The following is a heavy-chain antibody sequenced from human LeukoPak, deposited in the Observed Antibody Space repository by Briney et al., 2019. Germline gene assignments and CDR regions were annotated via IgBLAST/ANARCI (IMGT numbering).Heavy chain of an antibody. CDR1: GFIFNNYA. D-gene: IGHD6-19*01. Sequence: GGSLRLSCAGSGFIFNNYAMHWVRQPPGKGLEWVSGISWNSGSIDYADSVKGRFTISRDNAKNSLYLQMNSLRVEDTAFYYCAKDNRRHYTSGPSPDSLHWGQGALVTVSS. CDR2: ISWNSGSI. J-gene: IGHJ4*02. V-gene: IGHV3-9*01. CDR3: AKDNRRHYTSGPSPDSLH.